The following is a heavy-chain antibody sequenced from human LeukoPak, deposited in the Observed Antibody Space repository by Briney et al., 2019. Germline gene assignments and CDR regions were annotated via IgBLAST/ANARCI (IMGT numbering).Heavy chain of an antibody. J-gene: IGHJ4*02. V-gene: IGHV3-74*01. CDR1: GFTFSSYW. CDR2: INRDGSST. Sequence: GGSLKLSCAASGFTFSSYWMHWVRQAPGKGLVWVSRINRDGSSTNYADSVKGRFTISRDNAKNTLYLQMNSLRAEDTAVYYCAGGGSIAVAGYWGQGTLVSVSS. D-gene: IGHD6-19*01. CDR3: AGGGSIAVAGY.